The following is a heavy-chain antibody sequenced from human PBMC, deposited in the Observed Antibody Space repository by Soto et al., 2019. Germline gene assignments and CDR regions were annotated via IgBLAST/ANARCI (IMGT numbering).Heavy chain of an antibody. CDR3: ARFVSSSPFYYYYGMDV. D-gene: IGHD6-6*01. V-gene: IGHV1-18*04. J-gene: IGHJ6*02. CDR2: ISAYNGNT. Sequence: PGASVKVSCKASGYTFTSYGISWVRQAPGQGLEWMGWISAYNGNTNYAQKLQGRVTMTTDTSTSTAYMELRSLRSDDTAVYYCARFVSSSPFYYYYGMDVWGQGTTVTVSS. CDR1: GYTFTSYG.